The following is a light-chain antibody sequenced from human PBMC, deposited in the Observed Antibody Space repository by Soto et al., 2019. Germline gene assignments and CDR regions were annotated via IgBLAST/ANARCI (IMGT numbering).Light chain of an antibody. CDR1: QSVSSS. Sequence: EIVVTQSPATLSVSPGERFTLSCRASQSVSSSLAWYQQRPGQAPRLLIYDASNRATGTPARFSGSGSGTDFTLTISSLEPEDFAVYYCQQRSNGLTFGGGTTGDIK. V-gene: IGKV3-11*01. J-gene: IGKJ4*01. CDR3: QQRSNGLT. CDR2: DAS.